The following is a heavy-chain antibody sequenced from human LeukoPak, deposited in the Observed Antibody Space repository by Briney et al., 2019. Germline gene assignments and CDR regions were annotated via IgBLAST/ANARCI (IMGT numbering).Heavy chain of an antibody. CDR2: ISSSSSTI. Sequence: GGSLRLSCAASGFTFSSYSMNWVRQAPGKGLEWVSYISSSSSTIYYADSVKGRFTIYRDNAKHSLYLQMNSLRAEDTAVYYCARVGFYYDSSGYYYDDYWGQGTLVTVSS. CDR1: GFTFSSYS. V-gene: IGHV3-48*01. J-gene: IGHJ4*02. D-gene: IGHD3-22*01. CDR3: ARVGFYYDSSGYYYDDY.